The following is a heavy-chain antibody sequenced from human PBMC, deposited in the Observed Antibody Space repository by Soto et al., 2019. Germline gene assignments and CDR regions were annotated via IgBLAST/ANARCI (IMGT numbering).Heavy chain of an antibody. Sequence: SVKVSCKASGGTFSSYAISWVRQAPGQGLEWMGGIIPIFGTANYAQKFQGRVTITADKSTSTAYMELSSLRSEDTAVHYCGRGGSSWYEVGYYYYGMDVWGQGTTVTVSS. D-gene: IGHD6-13*01. CDR3: GRGGSSWYEVGYYYYGMDV. CDR1: GGTFSSYA. V-gene: IGHV1-69*06. J-gene: IGHJ6*02. CDR2: IIPIFGTA.